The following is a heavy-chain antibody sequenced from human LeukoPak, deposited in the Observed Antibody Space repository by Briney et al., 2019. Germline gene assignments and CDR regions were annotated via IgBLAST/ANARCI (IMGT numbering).Heavy chain of an antibody. V-gene: IGHV3-23*01. CDR1: GFTFSSYA. Sequence: PGGSLRLSCAASGFTFSSYAMSWVRQAPGKGLEWVSAISGSGGSTYYADSVKGRFTISRDNSKNTLYLQMNSLRAEDTAVYYCAKNRCGGNTPPWYYYYYGMDVWGQGTTVTVSS. CDR2: ISGSGGST. D-gene: IGHD4-23*01. J-gene: IGHJ6*02. CDR3: AKNRCGGNTPPWYYYYYGMDV.